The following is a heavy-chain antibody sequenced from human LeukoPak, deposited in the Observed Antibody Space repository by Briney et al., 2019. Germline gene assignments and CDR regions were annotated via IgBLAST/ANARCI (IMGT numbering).Heavy chain of an antibody. J-gene: IGHJ4*02. D-gene: IGHD3-10*01. Sequence: PGGSLRLSCAASGLTSSTYWMHWVRQAPGKGLVWASLINNDGSRTSYADSVKGRFTISRDNAKKMLYLQMNSLRAEDTAVYYCGAYGSGPFSPFDYWGQGTLVTVSS. CDR2: INNDGSRT. CDR3: GAYGSGPFSPFDY. CDR1: GLTSSTYW. V-gene: IGHV3-74*01.